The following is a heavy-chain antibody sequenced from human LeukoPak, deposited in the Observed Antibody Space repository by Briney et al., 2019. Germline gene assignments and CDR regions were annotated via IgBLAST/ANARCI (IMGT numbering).Heavy chain of an antibody. CDR3: ARSDYETSGYYSH. D-gene: IGHD3-22*01. J-gene: IGHJ4*02. CDR2: IYPGDSDT. V-gene: IGHV5-51*01. CDR1: GYSFTSYW. Sequence: GESLTISCKGSGYSFTSYWIGWVRQMPGKGLEWMGIIYPGDSDTTYSPSFQGQVTISADKSISTAYLQWSSLKASDTAMYYCARSDYETSGYYSHWGPGTLVTVSS.